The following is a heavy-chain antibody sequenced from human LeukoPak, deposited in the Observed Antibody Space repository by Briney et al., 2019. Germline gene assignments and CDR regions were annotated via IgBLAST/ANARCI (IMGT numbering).Heavy chain of an antibody. CDR2: IYYSGST. CDR1: GGSISSGGYY. V-gene: IGHV4-31*03. D-gene: IGHD6-6*01. Sequence: SETLSLTCTVSGGSISSGGYYWSWIRQHPGKGPEWIGYIYYSGSTYYNPSLKSRVTISVDTSKNQFSLKLSSVTAADTAVYYCARVDSSSSYYYGMDVWGQGTTVTVSS. J-gene: IGHJ6*02. CDR3: ARVDSSSSYYYGMDV.